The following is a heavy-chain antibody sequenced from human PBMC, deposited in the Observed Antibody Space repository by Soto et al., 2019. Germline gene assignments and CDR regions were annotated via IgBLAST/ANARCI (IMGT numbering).Heavy chain of an antibody. CDR1: GGSISRDY. D-gene: IGHD3-10*01. CDR3: ANFLRGFGFDP. V-gene: IGHV4-59*01. Sequence: QVQLQESGPGLVKPSETLSLTCTVSGGSISRDYWSWIRQPPGKGLEWMGYIYYSGSTDYNPSIKSGVTKSVDTSKHQFSLKLSSVTAADSAVYYCANFLRGFGFDPWGQGTLVTVSS. CDR2: IYYSGST. J-gene: IGHJ5*02.